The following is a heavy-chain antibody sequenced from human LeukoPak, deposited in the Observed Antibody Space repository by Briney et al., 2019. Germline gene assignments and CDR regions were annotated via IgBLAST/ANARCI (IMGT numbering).Heavy chain of an antibody. Sequence: GGSLRLSCAASGFTFSSYAMHWVRQAPGKGLEYVSGINSNGGSTYYTNSVKGRFTISRDNSKNTLYLQMGSLRAEDMAVYYCAKDRRSSGWYLGWVFDYWGQGTLVTVSS. V-gene: IGHV3-64*01. CDR2: INSNGGST. J-gene: IGHJ4*02. CDR3: AKDRRSSGWYLGWVFDY. CDR1: GFTFSSYA. D-gene: IGHD6-19*01.